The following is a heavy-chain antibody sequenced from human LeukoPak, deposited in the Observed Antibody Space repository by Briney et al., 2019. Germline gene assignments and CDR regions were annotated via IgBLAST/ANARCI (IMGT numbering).Heavy chain of an antibody. CDR2: IWYDGNNK. CDR3: ARGEYYYDSSGYPYY. J-gene: IGHJ4*02. D-gene: IGHD3-22*01. CDR1: GFTFSTYG. V-gene: IGHV3-33*01. Sequence: PGGSLRLSCAASGFTFSTYGMHWVRQAPGKGLEWVAVIWYDGNNKYYADSVKSRFTISRDNSKNTLYLQMNSLRAEDTAVYYCARGEYYYDSSGYPYYWGQGTLVTVSS.